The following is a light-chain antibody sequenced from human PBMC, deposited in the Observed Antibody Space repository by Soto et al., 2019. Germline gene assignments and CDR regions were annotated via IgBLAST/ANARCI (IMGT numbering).Light chain of an antibody. CDR1: SSDVGGYNY. CDR3: NSYASGGTHV. V-gene: IGLV2-14*01. CDR2: DVS. J-gene: IGLJ1*01. Sequence: QSALTQPASVSGSPGQSITFSCTGTSSDVGGYNYVSWYQQHPGKAPKLIIYDVSDRPSGVSNRFSGSKSGNTASLTISGLQAEDEADYYCNSYASGGTHVFGTGTKVTVL.